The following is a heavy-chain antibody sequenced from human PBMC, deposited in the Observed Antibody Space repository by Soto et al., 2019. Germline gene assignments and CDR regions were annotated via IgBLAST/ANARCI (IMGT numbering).Heavy chain of an antibody. V-gene: IGHV4-4*02. D-gene: IGHD2-2*01. CDR1: GDSISSGAW. Sequence: SETMSLTCAVSGDSISSGAWWSWVRQSPGKGLQWIGAIYQSGNTRNNPSLKSRVTMAVDKSKNHLSLNLMSVTAADTATYYCARDSRTGCSSTDGYRSWGRGTLDTVS. J-gene: IGHJ5*02. CDR2: IYQSGNT. CDR3: ARDSRTGCSSTDGYRS.